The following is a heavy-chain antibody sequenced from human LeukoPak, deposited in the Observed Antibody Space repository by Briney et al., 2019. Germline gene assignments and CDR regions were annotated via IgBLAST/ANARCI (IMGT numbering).Heavy chain of an antibody. Sequence: ASVKVSCKASGFTFTGYYFHWVRQAPGQGLEWLGWMNADSGDTIYAPIFQGRVTMTRDTSISTVYMELSSLRSDDTAVYYCARADSVPAGDYHYWYMDVWGKGTTVTVSS. CDR1: GFTFTGYY. J-gene: IGHJ6*03. CDR3: ARADSVPAGDYHYWYMDV. D-gene: IGHD2-2*01. CDR2: MNADSGDT. V-gene: IGHV1-2*02.